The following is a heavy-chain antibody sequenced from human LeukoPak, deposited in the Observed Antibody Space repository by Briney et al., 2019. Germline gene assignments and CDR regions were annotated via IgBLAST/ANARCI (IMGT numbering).Heavy chain of an antibody. CDR2: ISSSGSTT. D-gene: IGHD6-13*01. CDR3: ARDKPGIAAATFDR. J-gene: IGHJ4*02. V-gene: IGHV3-11*01. CDR1: GFTVSSNY. Sequence: GGSLRLSCAASGFTVSSNYMSWIRQAPGKGLEWISYISSSGSTTYYADSVKGRFTISRDNTKESLYLQMDSLRAEDTAVYYCARDKPGIAAATFDRWGPGTLVTV.